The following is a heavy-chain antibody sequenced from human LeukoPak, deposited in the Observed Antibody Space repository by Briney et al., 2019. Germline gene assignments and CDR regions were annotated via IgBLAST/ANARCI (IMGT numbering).Heavy chain of an antibody. Sequence: GGSLRLSCAASGFAFSSFGLHWVRQAPGKGLGWMALIRSDGSRKNYADSVKGRFTISRDTSKNTVHLQMDNLMAEDTAVYYCAKWSGDYPSYYLDYWGQGTLVTVSS. J-gene: IGHJ4*02. V-gene: IGHV3-30*02. CDR2: IRSDGSRK. CDR1: GFAFSSFG. CDR3: AKWSGDYPSYYLDY. D-gene: IGHD4-17*01.